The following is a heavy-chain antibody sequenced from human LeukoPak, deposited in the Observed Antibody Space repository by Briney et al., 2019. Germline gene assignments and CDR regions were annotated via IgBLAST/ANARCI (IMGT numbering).Heavy chain of an antibody. CDR2: IYNSGTT. V-gene: IGHV4-30-4*07. CDR1: GGSISSGGYS. J-gene: IGHJ5*02. Sequence: SETLSLTCAVSGGSISSGGYSWSWIRQPPGKGLEWIGYIYNSGTTYYNPSLKSRVTISVDTSKNQFSLKLSSVTAADTAVYYCARGFVGRWDNCFDPWGQGTLVTVSS. D-gene: IGHD4-23*01. CDR3: ARGFVGRWDNCFDP.